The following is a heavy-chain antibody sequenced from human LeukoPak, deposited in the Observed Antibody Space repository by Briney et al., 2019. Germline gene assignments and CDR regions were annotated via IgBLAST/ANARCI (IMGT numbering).Heavy chain of an antibody. CDR1: GFTFSSYS. D-gene: IGHD1-26*01. CDR2: ISSSSSNI. CDR3: ARDLQRIGDY. Sequence: QPGGSLILSCAASGFTFSSYSMDWVRQAPGKGLEWVSYISSSSSNIYYADSVKGRFTISRDNAKNSLYLQMNSLRDEDTAVYYCARDLQRIGDYWGQGTLVTVSS. J-gene: IGHJ4*02. V-gene: IGHV3-48*02.